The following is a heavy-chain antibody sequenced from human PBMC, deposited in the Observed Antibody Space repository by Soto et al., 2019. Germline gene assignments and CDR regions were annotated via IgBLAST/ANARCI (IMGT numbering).Heavy chain of an antibody. J-gene: IGHJ6*02. CDR2: ISYDGSKK. Sequence: GESLKISCAASGFTFSSYAMHWVRQAPGKGLEWVAVISYDGSKKYYADSGKGRFTISRDNSKNTLYLQMNSLRAEDTAVYYCARDPGGDSSGWYEYYYYYYGMDVWGQGTTVTVSS. D-gene: IGHD6-19*01. CDR1: GFTFSSYA. CDR3: ARDPGGDSSGWYEYYYYYYGMDV. V-gene: IGHV3-30-3*01.